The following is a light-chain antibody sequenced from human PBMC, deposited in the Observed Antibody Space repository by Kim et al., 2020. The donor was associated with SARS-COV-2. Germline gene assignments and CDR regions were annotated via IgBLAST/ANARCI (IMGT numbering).Light chain of an antibody. J-gene: IGKJ4*01. Sequence: ATINCKASQNVVYNSNNRNYLAWIQQKPGQPPKLLIYWASTRESGVPDRFSGSGSGTDFTLTIRSVQAEDVAVYYWQQYDTIPLTFGGGTKVEI. CDR2: WAS. CDR1: QNVVYNSNNRNY. CDR3: QQYDTIPLT. V-gene: IGKV4-1*01.